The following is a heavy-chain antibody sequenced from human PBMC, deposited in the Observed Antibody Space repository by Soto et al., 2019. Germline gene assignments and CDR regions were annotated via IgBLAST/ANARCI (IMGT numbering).Heavy chain of an antibody. CDR3: ARYNWYFDL. J-gene: IGHJ2*01. CDR1: GGSIRSGSYY. CDR2: IYYSGST. V-gene: IGHV4-61*05. Sequence: SETLSLTCSVSGGSIRSGSYYWAWIRQPPGKGLEWIGYIYYSGSTNYNPSLKSRVTISVDTSKNQFSLKLSSVTAADTAVYYCARYNWYFDLWGRGTLVTVSS.